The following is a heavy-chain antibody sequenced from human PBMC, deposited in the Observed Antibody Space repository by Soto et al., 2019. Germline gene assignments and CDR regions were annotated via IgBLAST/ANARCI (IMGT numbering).Heavy chain of an antibody. J-gene: IGHJ5*02. D-gene: IGHD2-15*01. V-gene: IGHV3-21*01. CDR1: GFTFSSYS. CDR3: ARLQYCSGGSCYSGNWFDP. Sequence: LRLSCAASGFTFSSYSMNWVRQAPGKGLEWVSSISSSSSYIYYADSVKGRFTISRDNAKNSLCLQMNSLRAEDTAVYYCARLQYCSGGSCYSGNWFDPWGQGTLVTVSS. CDR2: ISSSSSYI.